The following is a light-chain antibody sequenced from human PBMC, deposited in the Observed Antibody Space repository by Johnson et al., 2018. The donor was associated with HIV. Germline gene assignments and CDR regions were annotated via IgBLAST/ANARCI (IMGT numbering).Light chain of an antibody. Sequence: QSVLTQPPSVSAAPGQKVTISCSGSSSNIGYNYVSWYQQLPGTAPKLLIFDNNKRPSGIPDRFSASKSGTSATLGITGLQTGDEADYYCGTWDSSLSAYVFGTGTKVTVL. CDR1: SSNIGYNY. CDR3: GTWDSSLSAYV. J-gene: IGLJ1*01. V-gene: IGLV1-51*01. CDR2: DNN.